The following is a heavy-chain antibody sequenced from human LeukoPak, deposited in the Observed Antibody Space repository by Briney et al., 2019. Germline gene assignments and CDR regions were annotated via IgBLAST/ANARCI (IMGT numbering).Heavy chain of an antibody. J-gene: IGHJ6*03. V-gene: IGHV3-30*03. CDR2: ISYDGCNK. Sequence: GGSLRLSCAASGFTFSSYDMHWVRQAPGKGLEWVAVISYDGCNKYYADSVKGRFTISRDNSKNTLYLQMNSLRAEDTAVYYCAATVDTAMVHYSGYYYCMDVWGKGTTVTVSS. CDR3: AATVDTAMVHYSGYYYCMDV. CDR1: GFTFSSYD. D-gene: IGHD5-18*01.